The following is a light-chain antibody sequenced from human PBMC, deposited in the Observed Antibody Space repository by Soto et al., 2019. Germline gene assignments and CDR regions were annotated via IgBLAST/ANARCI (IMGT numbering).Light chain of an antibody. CDR2: GAS. Sequence: EGGRMQYTATLSVSPGERATLSCRASQSVSIDLAWYQQTPGQAPRLLIYGASTRATGIPVRFSGSASGTEFTLTISSLQSEDFTVYYCQQYNKWPLTFGQGTKVDIK. V-gene: IGKV3-15*01. CDR3: QQYNKWPLT. CDR1: QSVSID. J-gene: IGKJ1*01.